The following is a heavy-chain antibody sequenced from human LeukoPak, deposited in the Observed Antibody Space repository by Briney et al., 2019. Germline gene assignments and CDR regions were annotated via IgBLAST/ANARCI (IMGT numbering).Heavy chain of an antibody. D-gene: IGHD6-13*01. CDR2: ITSSNDTI. CDR3: TRGGATSSWYWFF. V-gene: IGHV3-48*04. Sequence: GGSLRLSCAASGFTFSYYSLNWVRQAPGKGLEWISYITSSNDTIYYADSVKGRFTISRDNAKNSLSLQVSSLRAEDTAVYYCTRGGATSSWYWFFWGQGTLVTVSS. CDR1: GFTFSYYS. J-gene: IGHJ4*02.